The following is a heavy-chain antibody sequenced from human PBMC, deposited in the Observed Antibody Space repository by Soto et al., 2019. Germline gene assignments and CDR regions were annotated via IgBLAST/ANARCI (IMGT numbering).Heavy chain of an antibody. Sequence: PSETLPVTCTISGGSVSIGDYCCSLLLQSPGGLLWLIGNIYYRGGTSYNPSLKTRPTISADTSKKQVSLRLSSVTAADTAVYHCARALGDYYDSGGYHQAYYFDYWGQGTLVTVSS. V-gene: IGHV4-61*08. CDR3: ARALGDYYDSGGYHQAYYFDY. J-gene: IGHJ4*02. CDR1: GGSVSIGDYC. CDR2: IYYRGGT. D-gene: IGHD3-22*01.